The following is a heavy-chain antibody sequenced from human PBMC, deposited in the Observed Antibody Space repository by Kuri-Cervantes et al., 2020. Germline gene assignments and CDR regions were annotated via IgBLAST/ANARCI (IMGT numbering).Heavy chain of an antibody. J-gene: IGHJ4*02. CDR1: GFTFSSYA. Sequence: GESLKISCAASGFTFSSYAMHWVRQAPGKGLGWVAVISYDGSNKYYADSVKGRFTISRDNSKNTLYLQMNSLRAEDTAVYYCAKPSYNWNYGSGFDYWGQGTLVTVSS. CDR2: ISYDGSNK. D-gene: IGHD1-7*01. V-gene: IGHV3-30-3*02. CDR3: AKPSYNWNYGSGFDY.